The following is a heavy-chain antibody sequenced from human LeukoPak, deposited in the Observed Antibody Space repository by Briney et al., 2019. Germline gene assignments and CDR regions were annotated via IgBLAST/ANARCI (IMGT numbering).Heavy chain of an antibody. Sequence: PGGSLRLSCAASGFTFSSYAMSWVRQAPGKGLEWVSTISGDGGTTYYADSVKGRFTISKDNSKNTLYLQMNSLRAEDTAVYYCAKARGLGIVGAHFDYWGQGTLVTVSS. CDR3: AKARGLGIVGAHFDY. J-gene: IGHJ4*02. CDR2: ISGDGGTT. CDR1: GFTFSSYA. D-gene: IGHD1-26*01. V-gene: IGHV3-23*01.